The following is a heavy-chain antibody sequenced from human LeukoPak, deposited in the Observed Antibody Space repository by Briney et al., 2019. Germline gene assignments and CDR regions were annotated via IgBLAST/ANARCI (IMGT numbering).Heavy chain of an antibody. V-gene: IGHV3-48*01. Sequence: HPGGSLRLSCAASGFNFIDYSMNWVRQAPGKGLECISYIGISSGNTKYADSVKGRFTISRDNSKNTLYLQMNSLRAEDTAVYYCAKGIYSSGWSYFDYWGHGTLVTVSS. J-gene: IGHJ4*01. CDR2: IGISSGNT. D-gene: IGHD6-19*01. CDR3: AKGIYSSGWSYFDY. CDR1: GFNFIDYS.